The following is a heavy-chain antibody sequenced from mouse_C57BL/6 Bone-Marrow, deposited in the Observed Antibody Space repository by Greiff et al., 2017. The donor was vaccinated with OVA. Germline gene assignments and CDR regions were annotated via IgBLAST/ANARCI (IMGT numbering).Heavy chain of an antibody. Sequence: QVQLQQSGAELVKPGASVKLSCKASGYTFTSYWMHWVKQRPGQGLEWIGMIHPNSGSTNYNEKFKSKATLTVDKSSSTAYMQLSSLTSEDSAVYYWARWDYGSSHWDVDVWGTGTTVTVSS. D-gene: IGHD1-1*01. J-gene: IGHJ1*03. V-gene: IGHV1-64*01. CDR1: GYTFTSYW. CDR3: ARWDYGSSHWDVDV. CDR2: IHPNSGST.